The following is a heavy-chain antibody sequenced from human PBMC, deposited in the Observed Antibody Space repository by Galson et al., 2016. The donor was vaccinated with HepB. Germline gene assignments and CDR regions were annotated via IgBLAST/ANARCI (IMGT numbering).Heavy chain of an antibody. CDR2: IYYSGTT. CDR3: ARPQLVSMSYAMDV. CDR1: GGSIGSHY. J-gene: IGHJ6*02. V-gene: IGHV4-59*11. D-gene: IGHD6-13*01. Sequence: SETLSLTCTVSGGSIGSHYWSWIRQSPGKGLEGIGSIYYSGTTEYNPALKSRVTISLDTSKNQFSLKLSSVTAADTAIYYCARPQLVSMSYAMDVWGQGTTVTVSS.